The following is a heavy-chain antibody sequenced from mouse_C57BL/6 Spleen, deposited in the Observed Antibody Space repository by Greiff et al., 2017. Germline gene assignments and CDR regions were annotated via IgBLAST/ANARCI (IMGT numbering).Heavy chain of an antibody. Sequence: EVKLMESGGDLVKPGGSLKLSCAASGFTFSSYGMSWVRQTPDKRLEWVATISSGGSYTYYPDSVKGRFTISRDNAKNTLYLQMSSLKSEDTARYDGARQGLGDWFAYWGQGTLVTVSA. CDR2: ISSGGSYT. CDR3: ARQGLGDWFAY. CDR1: GFTFSSYG. J-gene: IGHJ3*01. D-gene: IGHD3-1*01. V-gene: IGHV5-6*01.